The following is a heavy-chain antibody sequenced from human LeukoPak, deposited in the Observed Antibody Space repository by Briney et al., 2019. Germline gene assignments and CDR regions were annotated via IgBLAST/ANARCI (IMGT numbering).Heavy chain of an antibody. V-gene: IGHV1-46*01. CDR1: GYTFTSYY. Sequence: ASVKVSCKASGYTFTSYYMHWVRQAPGQGLEWMGIINPSGGSTSYAQKFQGRVTMTRDTSTSTVYMELSSLRSDDTAVYYCARALFYDSSGYYPDYWGQGTLVTVSS. D-gene: IGHD3-22*01. CDR2: INPSGGST. J-gene: IGHJ4*02. CDR3: ARALFYDSSGYYPDY.